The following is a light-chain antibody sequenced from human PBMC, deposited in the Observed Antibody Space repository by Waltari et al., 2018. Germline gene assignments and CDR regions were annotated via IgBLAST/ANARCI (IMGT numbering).Light chain of an antibody. V-gene: IGLV1-47*01. CDR2: RNN. J-gene: IGLJ3*02. CDR3: AAWDDSLSGRV. CDR1: SSNIGSNY. Sequence: QSVLTQPPSASGTPGQRVTISCSGSSSNIGSNYVYWYQQLPGTAPKLLNYRNNQRPSGVPDLFSGSKSGTSASLAISGLRSEDEADYYCAAWDDSLSGRVFGGGTKLTVL.